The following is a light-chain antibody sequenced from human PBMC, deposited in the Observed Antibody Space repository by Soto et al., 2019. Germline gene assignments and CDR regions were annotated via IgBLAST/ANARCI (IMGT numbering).Light chain of an antibody. J-gene: IGLJ3*02. CDR3: CSFTSRSTWL. CDR2: EVS. Sequence: QSALTQPASVSGSPGQSVTISCTGTGTDVGGYNYVSWYQHHPGKAPKLMIYEVSNRPPGVSNRFSGSKSGNTASPSISGLQTEDEADYYCCSFTSRSTWLFGGGTKLTVL. CDR1: GTDVGGYNY. V-gene: IGLV2-14*01.